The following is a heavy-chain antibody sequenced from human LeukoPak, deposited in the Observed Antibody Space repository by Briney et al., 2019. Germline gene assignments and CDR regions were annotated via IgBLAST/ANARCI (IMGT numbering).Heavy chain of an antibody. D-gene: IGHD2-2*01. Sequence: PGGSLRLSCAASGFTFSSYWMRWVRQAPGKGLEWVAYIKQDGSEKYYVDSVKGRFTISRDNAKNSLYLQMNSLRAEDTAVYYCAREAFRVVVPAAEIDYWGQGTLVTVSS. CDR3: AREAFRVVVPAAEIDY. CDR1: GFTFSSYW. V-gene: IGHV3-7*01. J-gene: IGHJ4*02. CDR2: IKQDGSEK.